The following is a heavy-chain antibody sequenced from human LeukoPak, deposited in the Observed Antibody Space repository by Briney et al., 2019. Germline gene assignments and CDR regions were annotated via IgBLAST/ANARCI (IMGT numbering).Heavy chain of an antibody. CDR3: ARGGRRSGYTESDY. Sequence: ASVKVSCKSSGYTFNNYGITWVRQAPGQGLEWRGWISGYDGDTTFAQKFQGRVAMSTDTSTTTAYMEVRRLISDDSAVYFCARGGRRSGYTESDYWGQGTLVTVSS. CDR1: GYTFNNYG. CDR2: ISGYDGDT. J-gene: IGHJ4*02. D-gene: IGHD2-2*02. V-gene: IGHV1-18*01.